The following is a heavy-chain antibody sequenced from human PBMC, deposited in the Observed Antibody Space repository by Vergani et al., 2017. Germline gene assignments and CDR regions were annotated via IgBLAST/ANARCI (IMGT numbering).Heavy chain of an antibody. V-gene: IGHV3-9*01. CDR1: GFTFDDYA. Sequence: EVQLVESGGGLVQPGRSLRLSCAASGFTFDDYAMHWVRQAPGKGLEWVSGISWNRGSIGYADSVKGRFTISRDNAKNSLYLQMNSLRAEETAWYYCAKEAAAGVYYYYYYMDVWGKGTTVTVSS. CDR2: ISWNRGSI. D-gene: IGHD6-13*01. J-gene: IGHJ6*03. CDR3: AKEAAAGVYYYYYYMDV.